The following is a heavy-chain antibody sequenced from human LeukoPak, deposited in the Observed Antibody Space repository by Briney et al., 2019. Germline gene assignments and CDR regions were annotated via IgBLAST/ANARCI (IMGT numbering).Heavy chain of an antibody. CDR1: GYTFTSYG. Sequence: ASVKVSCKASGYTFTSYGISWVRQAPGQGLEWMGWISAYNGNTNYAQKLQGRVTMTTDTSTSTAYMELRSLRSDDTAVYYCAKVPLRSGWKVFDYWGQGTLVTVSS. CDR3: AKVPLRSGWKVFDY. CDR2: ISAYNGNT. D-gene: IGHD6-19*01. V-gene: IGHV1-18*01. J-gene: IGHJ4*02.